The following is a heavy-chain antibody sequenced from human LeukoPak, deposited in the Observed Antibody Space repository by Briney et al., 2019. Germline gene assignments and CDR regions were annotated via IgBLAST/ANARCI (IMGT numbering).Heavy chain of an antibody. CDR3: ARVEITMVRGVIMAFDY. CDR1: GYTFTGYY. D-gene: IGHD3-10*01. Sequence: ASVKVSCKASGYTFTGYYMHWVRQAPGQGLEWMGWISAYNGNTNYAQKLQGRVTMTTDTSTSTAYMELRSLRSDDTAVYYCARVEITMVRGVIMAFDYWGQGTLVTVSS. CDR2: ISAYNGNT. J-gene: IGHJ4*02. V-gene: IGHV1-18*04.